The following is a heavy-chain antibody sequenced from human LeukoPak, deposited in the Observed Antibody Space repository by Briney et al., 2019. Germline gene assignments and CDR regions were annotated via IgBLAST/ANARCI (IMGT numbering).Heavy chain of an antibody. CDR1: GGSISSSSYY. CDR2: IYYSGST. Sequence: PSETLSLTCTVSGGSISSSSYYWGWIRQPPGKGLEWLGSIYYSGSTYYNPSLKSRVTISVDTSKNQFSLKLSSVTAADTAVYYCAAVVRSGSHNWFDPWGQGTLVTVSS. D-gene: IGHD3-10*01. J-gene: IGHJ5*02. V-gene: IGHV4-39*01. CDR3: AAVVRSGSHNWFDP.